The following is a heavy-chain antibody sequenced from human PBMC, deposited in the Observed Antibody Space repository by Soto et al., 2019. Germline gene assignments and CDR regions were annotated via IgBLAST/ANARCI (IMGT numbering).Heavy chain of an antibody. D-gene: IGHD6-13*01. CDR1: GFIFSDYA. Sequence: GSLRLSCAASGFIFSDYAMHWVRQAPGKGLEWVAVISYGGDNKYYADSVRGRFAISRDNLKNTLDLQMNSLNPEDTAVYHCAKARHSTSWYGLEADLWGQGTLVTVSS. CDR2: ISYGGDNK. J-gene: IGHJ4*02. V-gene: IGHV3-30*09. CDR3: AKARHSTSWYGLEADL.